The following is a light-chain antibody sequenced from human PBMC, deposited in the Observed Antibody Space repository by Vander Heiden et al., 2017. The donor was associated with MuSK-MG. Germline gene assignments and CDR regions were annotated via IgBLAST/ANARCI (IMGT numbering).Light chain of an antibody. CDR2: GAS. CDR1: QSVSSSY. Sequence: EIVLTQSPGTLSLSPGERATLSCRASQSVSSSYLAWYQQKPGQAPRLLIYGASSRATGIPDRFSGSGSGTDFTLTISRLEPEEFAVYHCQQEGSSPITFGRGTKVEIK. J-gene: IGKJ4*01. V-gene: IGKV3-20*01. CDR3: QQEGSSPIT.